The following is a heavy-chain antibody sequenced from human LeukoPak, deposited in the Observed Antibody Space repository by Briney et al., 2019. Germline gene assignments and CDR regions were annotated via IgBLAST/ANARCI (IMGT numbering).Heavy chain of an antibody. J-gene: IGHJ6*03. CDR2: ISSSSSYI. CDR3: ANNRPGHTAMVNYYYYYMDV. D-gene: IGHD5-18*01. V-gene: IGHV3-21*01. CDR1: GFTFSSYW. Sequence: GGSLRLSCAASGFTFSSYWMNWVRQAPGKGLEWVSSISSSSSYIYYADSVKGRFTISRDNAKNSLYLQMNSLRAEDTAVYYCANNRPGHTAMVNYYYYYMDVWGKGTTVTISS.